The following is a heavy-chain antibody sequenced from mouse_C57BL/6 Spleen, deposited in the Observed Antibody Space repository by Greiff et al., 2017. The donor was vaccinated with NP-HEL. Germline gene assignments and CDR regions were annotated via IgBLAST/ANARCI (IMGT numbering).Heavy chain of an antibody. V-gene: IGHV1-85*01. CDR2: FYPRDGST. J-gene: IGHJ3*01. CDR3: GRAGPYDYRDPWFAY. D-gene: IGHD2-4*01. CDR1: GYTFTSYD. Sequence: VKLMESGPELVKPGASVKLSCKASGYTFTSYDINWVKQRPGQGLEWIGWFYPRDGSTKYNEKFKGKATLTVDTPSSTAYLELHSLTSEDSADYFCGRAGPYDYRDPWFAYWGQGTLVTVSA.